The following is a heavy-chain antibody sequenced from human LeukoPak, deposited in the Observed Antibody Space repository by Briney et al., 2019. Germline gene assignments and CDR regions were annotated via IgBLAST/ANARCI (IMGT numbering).Heavy chain of an antibody. D-gene: IGHD5-18*01. V-gene: IGHV3-23*01. CDR3: ARGPGYSYGSPAGY. CDR2: ISGSGGST. J-gene: IGHJ4*02. CDR1: GFTFSSYA. Sequence: GGSLRLSSAASGFTFSSYAMSWVRQAPGKGLEWVSAISGSGGSTYYADSVKGRFTISRDNSKNTLYLQMNSLRAEDTAVYYCARGPGYSYGSPAGYWGQGTLVTVSS.